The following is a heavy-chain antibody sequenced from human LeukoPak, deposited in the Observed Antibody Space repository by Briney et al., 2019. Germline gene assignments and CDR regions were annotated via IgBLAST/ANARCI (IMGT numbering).Heavy chain of an antibody. CDR2: IKQDGSEK. CDR3: ARGSGWVFDY. CDR1: GITFSNAW. V-gene: IGHV3-7*01. J-gene: IGHJ4*02. D-gene: IGHD6-19*01. Sequence: GGSLRLSCAASGITFSNAWMSWVRQAPGKGLEWVANIKQDGSEKYYVDSVKGRFTISRDNAKNSLYLQMSSLRAEDTALYYCARGSGWVFDYWGQGTLVTVSS.